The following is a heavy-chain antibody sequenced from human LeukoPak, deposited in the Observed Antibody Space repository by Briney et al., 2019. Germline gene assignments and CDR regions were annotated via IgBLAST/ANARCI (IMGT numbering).Heavy chain of an antibody. V-gene: IGHV1-18*01. J-gene: IGHJ6*03. CDR2: ISAYNGNT. D-gene: IGHD4-11*01. CDR1: GYTFTSYG. Sequence: GASVKVSCKASGYTFTSYGISWVRQAPGQGLEWMGWISAYNGNTNYAQKLQGRVTMTTDTSTSTAYMELRSLRSDDTAVYYCASLNTVQSLSGNYYYYYYMDVWGKGTTVTVSS. CDR3: ASLNTVQSLSGNYYYYYYMDV.